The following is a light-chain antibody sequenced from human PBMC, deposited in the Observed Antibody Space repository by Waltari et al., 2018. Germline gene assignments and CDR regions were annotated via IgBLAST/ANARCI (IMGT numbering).Light chain of an antibody. CDR2: GAS. Sequence: VLLTQSPATLSLSPGETATLSCRTSQYISSAYLAWYQQKPGQAPRVLVYGASMRASGGPDRFSCGGSGRDFTLTINRLEPEDVAVYYCQKYGESPLLAFGQGTKVEMK. J-gene: IGKJ2*01. CDR3: QKYGESPLLA. CDR1: QYISSAY. V-gene: IGKV3-20*01.